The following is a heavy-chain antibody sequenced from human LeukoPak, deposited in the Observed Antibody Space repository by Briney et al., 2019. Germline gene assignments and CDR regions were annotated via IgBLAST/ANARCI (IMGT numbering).Heavy chain of an antibody. D-gene: IGHD5-18*01. CDR3: ASVGYGS. CDR1: GFTFSIYA. Sequence: GGSLRLSCAASGFTFSIYAMSWVRQAPVKGLEWVSAISGSSGSTYYADSVKGRFTISRDNAKNSLYLQMNSLRAEDTAVYYCASVGYGSWGQGTLVTVSS. CDR2: ISGSSGST. J-gene: IGHJ5*02. V-gene: IGHV3-23*01.